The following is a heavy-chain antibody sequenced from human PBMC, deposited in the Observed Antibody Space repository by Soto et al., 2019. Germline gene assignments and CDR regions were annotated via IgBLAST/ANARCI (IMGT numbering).Heavy chain of an antibody. V-gene: IGHV4-30-2*01. J-gene: IGHJ5*02. CDR2: IYHSGST. D-gene: IGHD2-2*01. CDR1: GGAISSGGYS. CDR3: ARGPYQLLWAFDP. Sequence: QLQLQESGSGLVKPSQTLSLTCGVSGGAISSGGYSWSWIRQPPGKGLEWIGYIYHSGSTVYNPSRKCRVTLSVDGSKNQFSLRLSSVTAADAAVYYCARGPYQLLWAFDPWGEGTLVTVS.